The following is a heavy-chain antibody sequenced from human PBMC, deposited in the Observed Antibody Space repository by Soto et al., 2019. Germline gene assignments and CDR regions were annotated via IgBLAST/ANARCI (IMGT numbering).Heavy chain of an antibody. Sequence: SVKVSCKASGGTFSSYAISWVRQAPGQGLEWMGGIIPIFGTANYAQKFQGRVTITADESTSTAYMELSSLRSEDTAVYYCARDRGGVAAGPFDYWGQGSLVTVS. D-gene: IGHD2-8*02. CDR1: GGTFSSYA. CDR2: IIPIFGTA. J-gene: IGHJ4*02. CDR3: ARDRGGVAAGPFDY. V-gene: IGHV1-69*13.